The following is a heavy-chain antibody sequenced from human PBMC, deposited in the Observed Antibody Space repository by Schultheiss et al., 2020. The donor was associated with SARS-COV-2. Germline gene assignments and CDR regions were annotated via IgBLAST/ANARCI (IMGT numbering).Heavy chain of an antibody. Sequence: GGSLRLSCAASGFSFRRYGMHWVRQAPGKGLEWVSVISGSGGSTNYADSVKGRFTISRDNSKNTLYLQMNSLRVEDTAVYYCAREAYGYNHYWYFDLWGRGTLVTVSS. CDR2: ISGSGGST. J-gene: IGHJ2*01. CDR3: AREAYGYNHYWYFDL. V-gene: IGHV3-23*01. CDR1: GFSFRRYG. D-gene: IGHD5-24*01.